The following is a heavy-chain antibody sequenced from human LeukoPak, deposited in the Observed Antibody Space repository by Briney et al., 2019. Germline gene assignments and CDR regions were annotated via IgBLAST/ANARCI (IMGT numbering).Heavy chain of an antibody. CDR2: IKPNSGGT. Sequence: ASVKVSCKASGYTLTGYYMHWVRQAPGQGLEWMGWIKPNSGGTNYAQKFQGRVSMTRDTSISTAYMELSRLRSDDTAVYCCARARGDIVVVPAAIWFDPWGQGTLVTVSS. CDR3: ARARGDIVVVPAAIWFDP. D-gene: IGHD2-2*01. CDR1: GYTLTGYY. J-gene: IGHJ5*02. V-gene: IGHV1-2*02.